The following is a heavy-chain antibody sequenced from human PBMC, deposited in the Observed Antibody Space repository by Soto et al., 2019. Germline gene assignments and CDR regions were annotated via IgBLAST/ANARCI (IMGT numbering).Heavy chain of an antibody. CDR1: GGTFSSYA. Sequence: PSVKVSCKASGGTFSSYAISWVRQAPGQGLEWMGWIIPIFGTANYAQKFQGRVTMTTDASTSTAYMELRSLRSEDTAVYYCARDLSIAVAGTLDYWGQGTLVTVSS. CDR2: IIPIFGTA. CDR3: ARDLSIAVAGTLDY. V-gene: IGHV1-69*05. J-gene: IGHJ4*02. D-gene: IGHD6-19*01.